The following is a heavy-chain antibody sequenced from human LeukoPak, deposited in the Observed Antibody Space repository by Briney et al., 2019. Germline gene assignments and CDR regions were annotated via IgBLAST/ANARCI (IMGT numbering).Heavy chain of an antibody. CDR1: GASISSYY. J-gene: IGHJ6*02. Sequence: LETLSLTCTVSGASISSYYWSWIRQPPGKGLEWIGYIDYSGSTNYTPSLKSRVTISVDTSKNQFSLKLSSVTAADTAQYYCAREAWVSGDSKYRYYGIDVWGQGTTVTVSS. V-gene: IGHV4-59*01. CDR3: AREAWVSGDSKYRYYGIDV. D-gene: IGHD4-17*01. CDR2: IDYSGST.